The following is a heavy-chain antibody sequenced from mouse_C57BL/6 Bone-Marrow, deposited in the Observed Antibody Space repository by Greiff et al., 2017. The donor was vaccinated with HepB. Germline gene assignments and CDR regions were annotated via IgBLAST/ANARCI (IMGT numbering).Heavy chain of an antibody. D-gene: IGHD1-1*01. CDR1: GFNIKNTY. CDR2: IDPANGNT. Sequence: VQLKQSVAELVRPGASVKLSCTASGFNIKNTYMHWVKQRPEQGLEWIGRIDPANGNTKYAPKFQGKATINADTSSNTAYLQLSSLTSEDTAIYYCAKDGSSSYWYFDVWGTGTTVTVSS. CDR3: AKDGSSSYWYFDV. V-gene: IGHV14-3*01. J-gene: IGHJ1*03.